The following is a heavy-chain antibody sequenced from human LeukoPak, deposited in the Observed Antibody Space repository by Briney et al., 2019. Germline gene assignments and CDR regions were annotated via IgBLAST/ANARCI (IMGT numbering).Heavy chain of an antibody. D-gene: IGHD3-10*01. CDR1: GTSISRHY. CDR2: ISTTGST. J-gene: IGHJ5*01. V-gene: IGHV4-4*09. Sequence: PSETLSLTCTVSGTSISRHYWSWLRQSAGLGLEWLGYISTTGSTTYNPSLEGRVTMSEDTSQHQLCLTPSSVTAADTAVYFCARQDGLWVGDLGGWFDFWGQRIQVTVSS. CDR3: ARQDGLWVGDLGGWFDF.